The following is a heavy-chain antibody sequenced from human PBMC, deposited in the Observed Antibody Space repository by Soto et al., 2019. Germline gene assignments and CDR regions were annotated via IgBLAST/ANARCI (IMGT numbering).Heavy chain of an antibody. J-gene: IGHJ5*02. D-gene: IGHD3-22*01. Sequence: SETLSLTCTVSGGSISSSSYYWGWIRQPPGKGLEWIGSIYHSGSTNYNPSLKSRVTISVDTSKNQFSLKLSSVTAADTAVYYCARGRYYDSSGYQFDPWGQGTLVTVSS. CDR1: GGSISSSSYY. CDR3: ARGRYYDSSGYQFDP. CDR2: IYHSGST. V-gene: IGHV4-39*07.